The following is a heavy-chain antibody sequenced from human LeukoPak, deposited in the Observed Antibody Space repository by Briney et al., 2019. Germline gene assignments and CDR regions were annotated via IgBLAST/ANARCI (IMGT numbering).Heavy chain of an antibody. CDR1: GGSIGSSNW. CDR2: IYYSGNT. V-gene: IGHV4-4*02. Sequence: SETLSLTCAVSGGSIGSSNWWSWVRQPPGKGLEWIGEIYYSGNTNYNPSLKSRVTISIDKSKNQFSLKLSSLTAADTAVYYCAMGTGTTSYYYYYMDVGGNGTTVP. CDR3: AMGTGTTSYYYYYMDV. J-gene: IGHJ6*03. D-gene: IGHD1-1*01.